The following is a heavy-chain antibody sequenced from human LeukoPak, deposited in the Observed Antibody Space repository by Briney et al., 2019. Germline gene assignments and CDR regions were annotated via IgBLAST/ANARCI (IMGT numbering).Heavy chain of an antibody. CDR1: GFPFDDYA. Sequence: PGGSLRLSCAASGFPFDDYAMHWVRPAPGKGLEWVSGISWNSGSIGYADSVKGRFTISRDNAKNSLYLQMNSLRAEDTALYYCAKDIGVIFSYAFDIWGQGTMVTVSS. J-gene: IGHJ3*02. CDR2: ISWNSGSI. V-gene: IGHV3-9*01. D-gene: IGHD2-15*01. CDR3: AKDIGVIFSYAFDI.